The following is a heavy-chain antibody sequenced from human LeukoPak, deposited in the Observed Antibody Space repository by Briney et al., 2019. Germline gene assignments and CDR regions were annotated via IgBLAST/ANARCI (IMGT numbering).Heavy chain of an antibody. CDR2: SR. J-gene: IGHJ4*02. CDR3: AKTQGALGTSFDY. D-gene: IGHD1-1*01. V-gene: IGHV3-30*02. Sequence: SRFYMDSVKGRFTISRDNSENTVFLQMDSMRIDDSAIYFCAKTQGALGTSFDYWGQGALVTVSS.